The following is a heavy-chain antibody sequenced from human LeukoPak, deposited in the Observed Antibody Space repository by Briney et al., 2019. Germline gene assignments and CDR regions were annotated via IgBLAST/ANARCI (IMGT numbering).Heavy chain of an antibody. J-gene: IGHJ4*02. Sequence: GGSLRLSCAASGFTFSNYAMRWVRQAPGKGLEWVSGISGSGDSTYYADSVKGRFTISRDNSKNTLYLQMNSLRAEDTAVYYCARDFSWNYGSGSYWGQGTLVTVSS. V-gene: IGHV3-23*01. CDR3: ARDFSWNYGSGSY. CDR2: ISGSGDST. D-gene: IGHD3-10*01. CDR1: GFTFSNYA.